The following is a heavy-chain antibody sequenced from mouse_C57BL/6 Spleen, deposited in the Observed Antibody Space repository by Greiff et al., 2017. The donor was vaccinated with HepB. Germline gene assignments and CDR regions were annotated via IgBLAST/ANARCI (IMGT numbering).Heavy chain of an antibody. J-gene: IGHJ2*01. V-gene: IGHV1-64*01. CDR2: IHPNSGST. CDR3: ATDYSNPCFDY. D-gene: IGHD2-5*01. Sequence: QVQLQQPGAELVKPGASVKLSCKASGYTFTSYWMHWVKQRPGQGLEWIGMIHPNSGSTNYNEKFKSKATLTVDKSSSTAYMQLSSLTSEDSAVYDGATDYSNPCFDYWGQGTTLTVSS. CDR1: GYTFTSYW.